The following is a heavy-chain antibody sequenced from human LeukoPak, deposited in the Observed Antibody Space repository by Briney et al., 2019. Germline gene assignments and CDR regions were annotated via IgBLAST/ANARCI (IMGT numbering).Heavy chain of an antibody. D-gene: IGHD6-13*01. V-gene: IGHV3-30-3*01. J-gene: IGHJ6*02. CDR3: VSSRGAIVAAGYHYYYYGMDV. Sequence: PGRSLRLSCAASGFTFSSYAMHWVRQAPGKGLERVAVISYDGSNKYYADSVKGRFTISRDNSKNTVYLQMSSLRAEDTAVYYCVSSRGAIVAAGYHYYYYGMDVWGQGTTVTVSS. CDR2: ISYDGSNK. CDR1: GFTFSSYA.